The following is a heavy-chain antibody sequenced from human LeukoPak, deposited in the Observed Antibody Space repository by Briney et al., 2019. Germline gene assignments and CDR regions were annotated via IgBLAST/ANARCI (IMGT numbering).Heavy chain of an antibody. CDR2: INSDGINT. CDR1: GFTFSNYW. CDR3: ARAYYYDSSGYYESPHYYYMDV. J-gene: IGHJ6*03. Sequence: PGGSLRLSCAASGFTFSNYWMHWVRQAPGKGLVWASRINSDGINTSYADSVKGRFTISRDNAKNSLYLHMNSLRAEDTAVYYCARAYYYDSSGYYESPHYYYMDVRGKGTTVTISS. D-gene: IGHD3-22*01. V-gene: IGHV3-74*01.